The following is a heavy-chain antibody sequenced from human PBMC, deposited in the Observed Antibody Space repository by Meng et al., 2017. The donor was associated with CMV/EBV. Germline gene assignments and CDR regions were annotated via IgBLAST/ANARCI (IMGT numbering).Heavy chain of an antibody. CDR3: ARGSRGNPRYDY. J-gene: IGHJ4*02. CDR1: GGSISSYY. CDR2: IYYSGST. V-gene: IGHV4-59*01. Sequence: GSLRLSCTVSGGSISSYYWSWIRQPPGKGLEWIGYIYYSGSTNYNPSLKSRVTISVDTSKNQFSLKLSSVTAADTAVYYCARGSRGNPRYDYWGQGTLVTVSS. D-gene: IGHD4-23*01.